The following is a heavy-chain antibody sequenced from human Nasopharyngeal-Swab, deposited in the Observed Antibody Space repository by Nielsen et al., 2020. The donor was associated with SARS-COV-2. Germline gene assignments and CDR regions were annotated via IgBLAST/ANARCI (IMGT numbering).Heavy chain of an antibody. CDR1: GGSISSGSYY. J-gene: IGHJ4*02. D-gene: IGHD2-15*01. Sequence: SETLSLTCTVSGGSISSGSYYWSWIRQPAGKGLEWIGRIYTSGSTNYNPYLKSRVTISVDTSKNQFSLKLSSVTAADTAVYYCARGSRGYYFDYWGQGTLVTVSS. CDR3: ARGSRGYYFDY. V-gene: IGHV4-61*02. CDR2: IYTSGST.